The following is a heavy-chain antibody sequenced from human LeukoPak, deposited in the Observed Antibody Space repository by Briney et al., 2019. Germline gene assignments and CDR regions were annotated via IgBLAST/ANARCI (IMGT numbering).Heavy chain of an antibody. D-gene: IGHD6-13*01. CDR3: ARAAPGSWYVGYYFDY. CDR2: TYYRSKWYN. V-gene: IGHV6-1*01. Sequence: SQTLSLTCAISGDSFSSNSAAWNWIRQSPSRGLEWLGRTYYRSKWYNDYAVSVKSRITINPDTSKNQFSLQLNSVTPEDTAVYYCARAAPGSWYVGYYFDYWGQGTLVTVSS. CDR1: GDSFSSNSAA. J-gene: IGHJ4*02.